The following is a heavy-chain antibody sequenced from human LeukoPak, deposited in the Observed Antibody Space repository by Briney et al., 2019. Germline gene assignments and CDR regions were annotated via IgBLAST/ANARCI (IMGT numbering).Heavy chain of an antibody. V-gene: IGHV4-59*01. CDR1: GGSLSTYS. Sequence: SETLSLTRGASGGSLSTYSWSWVRHAPGNRLEWIGYIYHGETTNYNPPLNSPPTISADTAKNQFSLRLRSVTAADNAIYHCARDTTVGSGMEHWGQGTLVSVSS. J-gene: IGHJ4*02. CDR3: ARDTTVGSGMEH. D-gene: IGHD3-10*01. CDR2: IYHGETT.